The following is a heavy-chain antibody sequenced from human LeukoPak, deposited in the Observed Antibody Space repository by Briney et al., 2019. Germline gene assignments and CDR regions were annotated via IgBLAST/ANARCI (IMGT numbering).Heavy chain of an antibody. D-gene: IGHD1-7*01. CDR3: ARDSGWNYGPFDY. Sequence: ASVKVSCKASGYTFTGYFMHWVRQAPGQGLEWMGWVNPNSGGTNYAQKFQGRVTMTRDTSINTAYMELSRLRSDDTAVYYCARDSGWNYGPFDYWGQGTLVTVSS. V-gene: IGHV1-2*02. CDR1: GYTFTGYF. CDR2: VNPNSGGT. J-gene: IGHJ4*02.